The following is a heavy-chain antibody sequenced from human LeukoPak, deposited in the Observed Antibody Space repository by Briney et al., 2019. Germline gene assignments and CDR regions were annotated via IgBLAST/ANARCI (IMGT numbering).Heavy chain of an antibody. CDR2: IFWSGGST. CDR1: GFTFSSHA. V-gene: IGHV3-23*01. D-gene: IGHD6-19*01. Sequence: GGSLRHSCAASGFTFSSHAMYWVRPAPGKGLEWGSGIFWSGGSTQYADSVKGRFTISRDNSKNTVYLQMNSLRAEDTAVYYCAKTTTGYSSGRYPGWPVDYWGQGTLVTVSS. J-gene: IGHJ4*02. CDR3: AKTTTGYSSGRYPGWPVDY.